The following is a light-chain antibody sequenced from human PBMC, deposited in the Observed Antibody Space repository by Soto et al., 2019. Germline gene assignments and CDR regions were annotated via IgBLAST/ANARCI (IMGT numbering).Light chain of an antibody. V-gene: IGKV3-15*01. J-gene: IGKJ3*01. CDR3: QEYDHWPFT. CDR1: QSVSGN. CDR2: GAS. Sequence: LSVSPGERATLSCRASQSVSGNLAWYQQKPGQAPRLLIYGASTRATVLPARFSGSGSGTEFTLTISILQSEDFALYYCQEYDHWPFTFGPGTKADIK.